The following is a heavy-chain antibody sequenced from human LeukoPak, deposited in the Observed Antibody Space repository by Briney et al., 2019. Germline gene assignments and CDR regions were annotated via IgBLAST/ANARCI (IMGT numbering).Heavy chain of an antibody. Sequence: GESLKISCKGSGYSFTNYWIGWVRQMPGKGLEWMGFVYPGDSDPKYNLSFEGQVTISADKSINTAYLQWNSLKASDTAMFYCARGMGLTRPLDYWGQGTLVTVSS. D-gene: IGHD1-26*01. CDR2: VYPGDSDP. V-gene: IGHV5-51*03. CDR3: ARGMGLTRPLDY. CDR1: GYSFTNYW. J-gene: IGHJ4*02.